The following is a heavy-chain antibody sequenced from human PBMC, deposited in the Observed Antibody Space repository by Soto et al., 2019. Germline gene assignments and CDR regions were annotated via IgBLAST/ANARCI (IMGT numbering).Heavy chain of an antibody. Sequence: SETLSLTCAVSGASIRSNNWWSWVRQPPGKGLEWIGEIFHGGSTYYNPSLKSRVTISVDTSKNQFSLKLSSVTAADTAVYYCARGVIHWGQGTLVTVSS. V-gene: IGHV4-4*02. CDR2: IFHGGST. CDR1: GASIRSNNW. J-gene: IGHJ4*02. CDR3: ARGVIH. D-gene: IGHD2-21*01.